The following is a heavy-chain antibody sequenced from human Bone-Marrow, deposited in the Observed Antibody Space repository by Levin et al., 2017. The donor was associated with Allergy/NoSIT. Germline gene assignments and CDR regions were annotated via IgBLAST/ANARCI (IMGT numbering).Heavy chain of an antibody. V-gene: IGHV1-18*01. CDR1: GYTFTSYG. CDR2: ISAYNGNT. J-gene: IGHJ4*02. D-gene: IGHD6-19*01. Sequence: GASVKVSCKASGYTFTSYGITWVRQAPGQGLEWMGWISAYNGNTNYAQKFQGRVTMTTDTSTSTTYMDLRSLRSDDTAVYYCARTTADHSAVAGMNFDYWGQGTLVTVSS. CDR3: ARTTADHSAVAGMNFDY.